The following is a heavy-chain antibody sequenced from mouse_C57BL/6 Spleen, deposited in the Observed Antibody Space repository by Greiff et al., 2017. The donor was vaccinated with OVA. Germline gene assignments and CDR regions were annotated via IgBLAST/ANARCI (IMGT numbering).Heavy chain of an antibody. D-gene: IGHD1-1*01. CDR3: ARRSTTVAYFDY. V-gene: IGHV1-80*01. CDR1: GYAFSSYW. J-gene: IGHJ2*01. Sequence: QVQLQQSGAELVKPGASVKISCKASGYAFSSYWMNWVKQRPGKGLEWIGQIYPGDGDTNYNGKFKGKATLTADKSSSTAYMQLSSLTSEDSAVYFCARRSTTVAYFDYWGQGTTLTVSS. CDR2: IYPGDGDT.